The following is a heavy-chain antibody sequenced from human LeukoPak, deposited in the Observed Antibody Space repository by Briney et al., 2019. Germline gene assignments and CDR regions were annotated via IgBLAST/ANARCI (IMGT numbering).Heavy chain of an antibody. J-gene: IGHJ4*02. V-gene: IGHV4-4*08. CDR3: ARLHSSSSWFPFDY. CDR2: MYTSGST. D-gene: IGHD6-13*01. CDR1: GGSISYNY. Sequence: PSETLSLTCTVSGGSISYNYWSWIPQPPGKGLECIGFMYTSGSTNYNPSLKSRVTISVDTSKNQFSLKLSSVTAADTALYYCARLHSSSSWFPFDYWGQGTLVTVSS.